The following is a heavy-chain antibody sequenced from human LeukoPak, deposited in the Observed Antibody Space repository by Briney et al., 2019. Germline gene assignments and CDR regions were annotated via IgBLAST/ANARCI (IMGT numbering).Heavy chain of an antibody. CDR1: GFTFSTYA. CDR3: AKGRNCSGGSCYSDYYYGMDV. D-gene: IGHD2-15*01. J-gene: IGHJ6*02. V-gene: IGHV3-23*01. CDR2: ISNSGDST. Sequence: GGSLRLSCAASGFTFSTYAMSWVRQAPGEGLQWVSGISNSGDSTYYLDSVKGRFTISRDNSKNKLYLQMNSLRAEDTAVYYCAKGRNCSGGSCYSDYYYGMDVWGQGTTVTVSS.